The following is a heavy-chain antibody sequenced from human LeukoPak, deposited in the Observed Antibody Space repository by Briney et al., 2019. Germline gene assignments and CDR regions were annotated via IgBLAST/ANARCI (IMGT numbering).Heavy chain of an antibody. CDR1: GFTFSSYG. CDR2: IRYDGSDK. V-gene: IGHV3-30*02. J-gene: IGHJ1*01. Sequence: PGGSLRLSCAASGFTFSSYGMHWVRQAPGKGLEWVAFIRYDGSDKYYADSVKGRFTISRDNSKNTLYLQMNSLRAEDTAVYYCAKAYCSSISRSTDLYFQHWGQGTLVTVSS. CDR3: AKAYCSSISRSTDLYFQH. D-gene: IGHD2-2*02.